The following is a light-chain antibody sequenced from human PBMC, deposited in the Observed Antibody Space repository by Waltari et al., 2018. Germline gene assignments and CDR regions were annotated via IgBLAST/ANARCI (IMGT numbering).Light chain of an antibody. CDR3: SSYTTTDIPYV. Sequence: QSALTQPASVSGSPGQSITISCTGASSYVGGHDYVSWYQQHPGKAPKPIICDVNRRPSGVSNRFSGSKSGNTASLTISGLQAEDEADYYCSSYTTTDIPYVFGTGTRVTVL. V-gene: IGLV2-14*03. CDR1: SSYVGGHDY. J-gene: IGLJ1*01. CDR2: DVN.